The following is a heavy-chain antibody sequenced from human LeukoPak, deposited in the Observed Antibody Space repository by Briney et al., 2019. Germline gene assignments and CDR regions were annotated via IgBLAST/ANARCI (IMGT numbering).Heavy chain of an antibody. CDR2: IYSGGST. D-gene: IGHD2-15*01. CDR1: GFTVSSNY. V-gene: IGHV3-53*05. J-gene: IGHJ4*02. Sequence: GGSLRLSCAASGFTVSSNYMSWVRQAPGKGLEWVSVIYSGGSTYYADSVKGRFTISRDNSKNTLYLQMNSLRAEDTAVYYCAKDIGYCSGGSCSPEGLFDYWGQGTLVTVSS. CDR3: AKDIGYCSGGSCSPEGLFDY.